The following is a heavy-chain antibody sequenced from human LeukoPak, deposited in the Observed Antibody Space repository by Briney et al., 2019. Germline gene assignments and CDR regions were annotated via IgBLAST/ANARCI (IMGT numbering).Heavy chain of an antibody. CDR3: ARDIPVARAFDI. CDR2: IYYSGST. J-gene: IGHJ3*02. V-gene: IGHV4-59*01. Sequence: SETLSLTCTVSGGSISSYYWSWIRQPPGKGLEWIGYIYYSGSTNYNPSLKSRVTISVDTSRNQFSLKLSSVTAADTAVYYCARDIPVARAFDIWGQGTMVTVSS. D-gene: IGHD6-19*01. CDR1: GGSISSYY.